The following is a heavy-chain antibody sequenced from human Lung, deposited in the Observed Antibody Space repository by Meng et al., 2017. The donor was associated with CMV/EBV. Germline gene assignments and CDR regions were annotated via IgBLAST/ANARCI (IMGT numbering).Heavy chain of an antibody. D-gene: IGHD5-18*01. CDR3: ARGYPAVD. Sequence: RISCKASGYTFTNSYMNWVRQAPGQGLEWVGIINPSAGNTNYAQKFQGRVTMTRDTSTSTVYMELSSLRSEDTAVYYCARGYPAVDWGQGTLVTVSS. CDR1: GYTFTNSY. J-gene: IGHJ4*02. V-gene: IGHV1-46*01. CDR2: INPSAGNT.